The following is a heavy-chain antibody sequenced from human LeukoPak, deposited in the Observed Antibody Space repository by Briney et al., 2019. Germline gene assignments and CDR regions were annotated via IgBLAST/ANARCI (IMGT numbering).Heavy chain of an antibody. J-gene: IGHJ4*02. Sequence: SETLSLTCTVSGGSIGSYYWSWIRQPPGKGLEWIGYIYYSGRSNQNPSLKSRVTISLDTSKNQFSLKLSSVTAADTAVYYCAAVSGSVRRIRGVIIDYWGQGTLVTVSS. CDR1: GGSIGSYY. V-gene: IGHV4-59*12. CDR3: AAVSGSVRRIRGVIIDY. CDR2: IYYSGRS. D-gene: IGHD3-10*01.